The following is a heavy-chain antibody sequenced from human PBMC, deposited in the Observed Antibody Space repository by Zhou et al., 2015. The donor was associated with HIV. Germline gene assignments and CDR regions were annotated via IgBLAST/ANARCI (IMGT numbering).Heavy chain of an antibody. CDR1: GGTFSSYT. Sequence: QVQLVQSGAEVKKPGSSVKVSCKASGGTFSSYTISWVRQAPGQGLEWMGRIIPILGIANYAQKFQGRVTITADKSTSTAYMELSSLRSEDTAVYYCARDARGSGYDYLSIYYYYGMDVWGQGTTVTVSS. D-gene: IGHD5-12*01. V-gene: IGHV1-69*08. J-gene: IGHJ6*02. CDR3: ARDARGSGYDYLSIYYYYGMDV. CDR2: IIPILGIA.